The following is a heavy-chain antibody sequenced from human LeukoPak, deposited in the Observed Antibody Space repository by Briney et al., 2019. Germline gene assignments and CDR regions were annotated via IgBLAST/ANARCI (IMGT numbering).Heavy chain of an antibody. CDR3: ARARWYSCDY. CDR1: GFTFSGHW. D-gene: IGHD5-24*01. V-gene: IGHV3-74*01. CDR2: DGSST. J-gene: IGHJ4*02. Sequence: GGSLRHACAVSGFTFSGHWLFRVRQAPRKGLEWVSSDGSSTGYTDSVKGRFTVSRDNAKNTLYLQMNSLRAEDTAVYYCARARWYSCDYWGQGTLVTVSS.